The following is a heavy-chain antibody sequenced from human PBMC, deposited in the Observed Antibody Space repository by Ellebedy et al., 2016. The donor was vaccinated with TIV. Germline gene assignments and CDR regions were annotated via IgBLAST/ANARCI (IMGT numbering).Heavy chain of an antibody. D-gene: IGHD3-10*01. CDR1: KYTFTVYS. CDR2: IHPKNGGT. V-gene: IGHV1-2*06. J-gene: IGHJ5*02. Sequence: ASVKVSCXASKYTFTVYSIHWVRQAPGQGLEWMGRIHPKNGGTNYALKFQGRVTMTRDMSIGTAYMELSSLRSEDTAVYYCARVPKGSGSYYRWFDPWGQGTLVTVSS. CDR3: ARVPKGSGSYYRWFDP.